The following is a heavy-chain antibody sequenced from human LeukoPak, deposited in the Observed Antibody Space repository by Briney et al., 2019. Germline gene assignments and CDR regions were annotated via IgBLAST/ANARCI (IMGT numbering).Heavy chain of an antibody. D-gene: IGHD2-15*01. Sequence: ASVTVSCKASGYTFTSYYMHWVRQAPGQGLEWMGLINPSGGSTSYAQKFQGRVTMTRDTSTSTVYMELSSLRSEDTAVYYCARDRVGRAATPEYYFDYWGQGTLVTVSS. J-gene: IGHJ4*02. CDR1: GYTFTSYY. CDR3: ARDRVGRAATPEYYFDY. CDR2: INPSGGST. V-gene: IGHV1-46*01.